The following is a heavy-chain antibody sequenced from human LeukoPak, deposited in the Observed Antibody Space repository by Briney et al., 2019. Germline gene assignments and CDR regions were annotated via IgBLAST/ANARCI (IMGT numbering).Heavy chain of an antibody. V-gene: IGHV4-59*01. D-gene: IGHD2-2*01. CDR1: GGSISSYY. CDR2: IYYSGST. Sequence: SETLSLTCTVSGGSISSYYWSWIRQPPAKGLEWIGYIYYSGSTNYDPSLKSRVTISVDTSKNQFSLKLSSVTAADTAVYYCARALRYCSSTSCSNWFDPWGQGTLVTVSS. J-gene: IGHJ5*02. CDR3: ARALRYCSSTSCSNWFDP.